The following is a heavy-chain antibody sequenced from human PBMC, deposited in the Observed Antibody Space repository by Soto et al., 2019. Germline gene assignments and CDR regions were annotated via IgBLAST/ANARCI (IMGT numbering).Heavy chain of an antibody. V-gene: IGHV2-5*02. CDR1: GFSLSTSGVG. CDR3: AHRDGGGPFDY. Sequence: QITLKESGPPLVKPTQTLTLTCTFSGFSLSTSGVGVGWIRQPPGKALEWLALIYWDDDKRYSPSLKSRLTITKATSKNQVVLTMTNMDPVDTATYYCAHRDGGGPFDYWGQGTLVTVSS. D-gene: IGHD2-15*01. J-gene: IGHJ4*02. CDR2: IYWDDDK.